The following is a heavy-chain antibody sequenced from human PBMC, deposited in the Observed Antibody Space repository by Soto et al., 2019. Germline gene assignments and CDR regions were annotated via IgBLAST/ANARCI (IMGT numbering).Heavy chain of an antibody. CDR1: GYSFTNYW. CDR3: AGHDLAIPGIAAAGTVWFDP. Sequence: GESLKISCKASGYSFTNYWIGWVRQMPGKGLEWMAIIYPGDSDARYSPSFQGHVTISADKSISTAYLQWSSLKASDTAMYYCAGHDLAIPGIAAAGTVWFDPWGQGTLVTVSS. CDR2: IYPGDSDA. D-gene: IGHD6-13*01. J-gene: IGHJ5*02. V-gene: IGHV5-51*01.